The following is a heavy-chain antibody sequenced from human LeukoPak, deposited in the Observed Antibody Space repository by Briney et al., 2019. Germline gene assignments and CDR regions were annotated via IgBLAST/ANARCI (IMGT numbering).Heavy chain of an antibody. CDR2: IIPIFGTA. CDR3: ASYNWNSFYFDY. J-gene: IGHJ4*02. Sequence: SVKVSCKASGGTFSSYAISWVRQAPGQGLEWMGGIIPIFGTANYAQKFQGRVTITADESTSTAYMELSSLRSEDTAVYYCASYNWNSFYFDYWGQGTLVAVSS. V-gene: IGHV1-69*01. D-gene: IGHD1/OR15-1a*01. CDR1: GGTFSSYA.